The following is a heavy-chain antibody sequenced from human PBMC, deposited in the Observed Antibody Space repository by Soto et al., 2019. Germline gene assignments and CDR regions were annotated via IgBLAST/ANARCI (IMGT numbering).Heavy chain of an antibody. CDR2: ISDSGSST. V-gene: IGHV3-23*01. D-gene: IGHD3-3*01. J-gene: IGHJ6*02. CDR3: AKXHYDSCSGFSPFGGMDV. CDR1: GFTFSNYD. Sequence: GGSLRLSCAASGFTFSNYDMSWVRQAPGKGLEWVSDISDSGSSTHYADSVRGRFTISRDNSKNTLYLQMSSLRADDTALYFCAKXHYDSCSGFSPFGGMDVWGQGTAVTVSS.